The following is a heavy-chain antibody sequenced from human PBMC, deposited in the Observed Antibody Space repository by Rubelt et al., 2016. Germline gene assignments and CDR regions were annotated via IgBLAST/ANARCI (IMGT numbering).Heavy chain of an antibody. Sequence: QVQLVQSGAEVKKPGASVKVSCKASGYTFTSYGISWVRQAPGQGLEWMGWISAYDGNTNYAQKLKGRVTMPTDPATSTAYMELRSLRSDDTAVYFCARDQLALYAFDIWGQGTMVTVSS. CDR3: ARDQLALYAFDI. CDR1: GYTFTSYG. V-gene: IGHV1-18*01. CDR2: ISAYDGNT. D-gene: IGHD1-1*01. J-gene: IGHJ3*02.